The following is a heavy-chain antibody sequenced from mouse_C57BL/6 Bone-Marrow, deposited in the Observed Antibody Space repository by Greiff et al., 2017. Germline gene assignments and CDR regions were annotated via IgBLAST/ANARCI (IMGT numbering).Heavy chain of an antibody. CDR1: GFNIKDDY. CDR2: IDPENGDT. D-gene: IGHD4-1*01. Sequence: VQLQQSGAELVRPGASVKLSCTASGFNIKDDYMHWVKQRPEQGLEWIGWIDPENGDTEYASKFQGKSTITADTSSNTAYLQLSSLTSEDTAVYYCTTPALGSAMDYWGQGTSVTVSS. CDR3: TTPALGSAMDY. V-gene: IGHV14-4*01. J-gene: IGHJ4*01.